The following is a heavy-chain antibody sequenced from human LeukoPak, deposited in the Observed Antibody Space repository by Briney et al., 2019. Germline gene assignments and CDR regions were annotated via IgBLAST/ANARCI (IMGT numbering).Heavy chain of an antibody. CDR2: ISSSGSTI. J-gene: IGHJ4*02. CDR1: GFTFSNYE. CDR3: ARIGRGLGFDY. Sequence: GGSLRLSCAASGFTFSNYEMNWVRQAPGKGLEWVSYISSSGSTIYYADSVKGRFTISRDNAKNSLYLQMNSLRAEDTAVYHCARIGRGLGFDYWGQGSLVTVSS. D-gene: IGHD3-16*01. V-gene: IGHV3-48*03.